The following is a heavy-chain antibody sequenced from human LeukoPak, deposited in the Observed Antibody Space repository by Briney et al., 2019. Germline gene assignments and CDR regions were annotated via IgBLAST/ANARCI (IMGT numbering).Heavy chain of an antibody. CDR1: QFTFSSFC. J-gene: IGHJ4*02. V-gene: IGHV3-74*01. CDR2: INSVGSST. Sequence: PGGSLRLCCAAAQFTFSSFCMHSVHQAPGKGLVWVSRINSVGSSTSYADSVKGRFTISRDNAKNTLYLQMNSLRAEDTAVYYCARERTSGWDAFDFWGQGTLVTVSS. D-gene: IGHD6-19*01. CDR3: ARERTSGWDAFDF.